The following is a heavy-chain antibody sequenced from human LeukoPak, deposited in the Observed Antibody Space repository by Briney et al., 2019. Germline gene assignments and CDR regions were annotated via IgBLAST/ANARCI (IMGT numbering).Heavy chain of an antibody. CDR3: ARDQEGFDY. Sequence: ASVKVSCKASGYTFTSNYIYWVRQAPGQGLEWMGMIYPRDGSTSYAQKFQGRVTVTRDTSTSTVHMELSGLRSEDAAVYYCARDQEGFDYWGQGTLVTVSS. V-gene: IGHV1-46*01. CDR2: IYPRDGST. J-gene: IGHJ4*02. CDR1: GYTFTSNY.